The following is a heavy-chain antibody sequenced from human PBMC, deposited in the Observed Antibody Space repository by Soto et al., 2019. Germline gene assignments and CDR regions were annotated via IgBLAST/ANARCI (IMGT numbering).Heavy chain of an antibody. CDR3: ARDELLYYFDF. D-gene: IGHD1-7*01. J-gene: IGHJ4*02. CDR2: IYRSGKT. CDR1: RYSLRRGCY. Sequence: PSGAQSLPCAFSRYSLRRGCYWVWIRQAPGKGLEWIGSIYRSGKTYYSPSLQSRVTISVDTSKNQFSLKLSSVTAADTAVYFCARDELLYYFDFWGRGTLVTVSS. V-gene: IGHV4-38-2*02.